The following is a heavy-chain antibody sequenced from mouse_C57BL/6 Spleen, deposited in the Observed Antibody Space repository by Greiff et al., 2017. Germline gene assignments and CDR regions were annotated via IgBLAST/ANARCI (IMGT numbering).Heavy chain of an antibody. D-gene: IGHD1-1*02. CDR3: TRGGLLCFMDY. J-gene: IGHJ4*01. V-gene: IGHV1-15*01. CDR2: IDPETGGT. Sequence: QVQLQQSGAELVRPGASVTLSCKASGYTFTDYEMHWVKQTPVHGLEWIGAIDPETGGTAYNQKFEGKAILTADKSSSTAYMEIRSLTSEDSAVYYCTRGGLLCFMDYWGQGASVTVSS. CDR1: GYTFTDYE.